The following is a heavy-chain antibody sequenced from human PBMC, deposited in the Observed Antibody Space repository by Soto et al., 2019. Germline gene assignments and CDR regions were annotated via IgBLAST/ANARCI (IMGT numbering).Heavy chain of an antibody. CDR1: GFTFSSYA. V-gene: IGHV3-23*01. D-gene: IGHD3-9*01. CDR2: ISGSGGST. Sequence: EVQLLESGGGLVQPGGSLRLSCAASGFTFSSYAMSWVRQAPGKGLEWVSAISGSGGSTYYADAVKGRFTISRDNSKNTLFLQMKRLRAEDTAVYYCAKAREAFRYFDAFAIWGQGTMVTVFS. CDR3: AKAREAFRYFDAFAI. J-gene: IGHJ3*02.